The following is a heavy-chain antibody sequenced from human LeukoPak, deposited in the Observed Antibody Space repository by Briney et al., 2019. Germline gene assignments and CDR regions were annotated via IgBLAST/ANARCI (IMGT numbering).Heavy chain of an antibody. D-gene: IGHD2-2*01. CDR2: IYYSGST. V-gene: IGHV4-39*07. Sequence: PSETLSLTCTVSGGSISSSSYYWGWIRQPPGKGLEWIGSIYYSGSTYYNPSLKSRVTISVDTSKNQFSLKLSSVTAADTAVYYCASRYCSSTSCYTNYYYYYGMDVWGQGTTVTVSS. J-gene: IGHJ6*02. CDR1: GGSISSSSYY. CDR3: ASRYCSSTSCYTNYYYYYGMDV.